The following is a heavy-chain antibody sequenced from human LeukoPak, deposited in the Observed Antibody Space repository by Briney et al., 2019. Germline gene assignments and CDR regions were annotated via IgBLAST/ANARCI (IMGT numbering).Heavy chain of an antibody. V-gene: IGHV3-7*05. CDR2: IKQDGSEK. CDR3: ARKLGFGEVSGFDP. Sequence: GGSLRLSCAASGFTFSNYWMIWVRQAPGKGLEWVGNIKQDGSEKRYADSVRGRFSISRDNAQTSLYLQMNSLRSDDTAVYYCARKLGFGEVSGFDPWGQGTLVTVSS. CDR1: GFTFSNYW. D-gene: IGHD3-10*01. J-gene: IGHJ5*02.